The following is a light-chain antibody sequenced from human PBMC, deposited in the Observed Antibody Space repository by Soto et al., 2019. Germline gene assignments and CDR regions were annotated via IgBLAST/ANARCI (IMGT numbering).Light chain of an antibody. CDR3: AEWDVSLNGLYV. Sequence: QSVLTQPPSASGTPGQRVTISCSGSSSNIGSSSVNWYQQSPGTAPKLLIYNDNQWPSGVPDRFSGSRSGTSASLAISGLQSEDVADYYCAEWDVSLNGLYVFGTGSKVTGL. V-gene: IGLV1-44*01. CDR1: SSNIGSSS. CDR2: NDN. J-gene: IGLJ1*01.